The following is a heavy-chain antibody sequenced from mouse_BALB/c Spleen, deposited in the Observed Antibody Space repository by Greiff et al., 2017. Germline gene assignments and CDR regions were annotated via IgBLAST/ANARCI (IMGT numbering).Heavy chain of an antibody. CDR3: ARGSDGSYYYAMDY. CDR1: GYTFTSYW. V-gene: IGHV1-74*01. CDR2: IDPYDSET. Sequence: QVQLKQPGAELVRPGASVKLSCKASGYTFTSYWMNWVKQRPEQGLEWIGRIDPYDSETHYNQKFKGKATLTADKSSSTAYMQLSSLTSENSAVYFCARGSDGSYYYAMDYWGQGTSVTVSS. D-gene: IGHD2-3*01. J-gene: IGHJ4*01.